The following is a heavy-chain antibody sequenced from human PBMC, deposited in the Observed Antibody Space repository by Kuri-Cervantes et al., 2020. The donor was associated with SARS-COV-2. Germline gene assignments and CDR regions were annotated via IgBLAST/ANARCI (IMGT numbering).Heavy chain of an antibody. CDR2: IYTGGDT. V-gene: IGHV3-53*01. CDR3: ARVTVTMIVGGYWFDL. Sequence: GGSLRLSCAASGITVNSNYMSWVRQAPGKGLEWVSIIYTGGDTYQADSVKGRFTIARDISKNTLYLQLNSLKNEETAVYFCARVTVTMIVGGYWFDLWGQGTLVTVSS. J-gene: IGHJ5*02. D-gene: IGHD3-22*01. CDR1: GITVNSNY.